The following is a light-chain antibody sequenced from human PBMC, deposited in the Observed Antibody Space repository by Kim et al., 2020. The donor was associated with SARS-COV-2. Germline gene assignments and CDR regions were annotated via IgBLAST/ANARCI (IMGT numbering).Light chain of an antibody. V-gene: IGLV3-1*01. CDR3: LAWDSSSGSYV. Sequence: SYELTQPPSVSASPGQAASITCSGDKLGNKYASWYQQKPGQSPVLVIYQDEKRPSGIPERFSGSNSGNSATLTISGTQAMDEADYFCLAWDSSSGSYVFG. CDR2: QDE. J-gene: IGLJ1*01. CDR1: KLGNKY.